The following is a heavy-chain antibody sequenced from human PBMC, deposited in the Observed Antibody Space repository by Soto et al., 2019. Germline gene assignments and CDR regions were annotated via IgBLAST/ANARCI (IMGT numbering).Heavy chain of an antibody. CDR2: ISASGGST. CDR1: GFTFSSYA. D-gene: IGHD6-6*01. CDR3: AKAEYSSSSAEGYHYYGMDV. J-gene: IGHJ6*02. V-gene: IGHV3-23*01. Sequence: LSCAASGFTFSSYAMSWVRQAPGKGLEWVSAISASGGSTYYADSVKGRFTISRDNSKKTLYLQMNSLRAEDTAVYYCAKAEYSSSSAEGYHYYGMDVWGQGTTVTVS.